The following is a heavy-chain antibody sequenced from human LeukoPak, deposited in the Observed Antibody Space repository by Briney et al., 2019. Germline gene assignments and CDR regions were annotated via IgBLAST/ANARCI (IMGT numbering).Heavy chain of an antibody. CDR1: RFTFSSYE. D-gene: IGHD3-3*01. J-gene: IGHJ5*02. Sequence: PGGSLRLSCAASRFTFSSYEMNWVRQAPGKGLEWVSYISSSGSTIYYADSVKGRFTISRDNAKNSLYLQMNSLRAEDTAVYYCARGGILVPSEGFDPWGQGTLVTVSS. V-gene: IGHV3-48*03. CDR2: ISSSGSTI. CDR3: ARGGILVPSEGFDP.